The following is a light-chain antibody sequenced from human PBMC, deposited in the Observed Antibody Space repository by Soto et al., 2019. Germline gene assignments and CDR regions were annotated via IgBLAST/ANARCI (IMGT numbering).Light chain of an antibody. CDR3: QQLNSYPLT. Sequence: DIQLTQSPSFLSASVGDRVTITCRASQGISSYLAWYQHKPGKAPKLLIYAASTLQSGVPSRFSGSGSGTEFTLTISSLQPEDFATYYCQQLNSYPLTFGPGTKVDIK. V-gene: IGKV1-9*01. J-gene: IGKJ3*01. CDR2: AAS. CDR1: QGISSY.